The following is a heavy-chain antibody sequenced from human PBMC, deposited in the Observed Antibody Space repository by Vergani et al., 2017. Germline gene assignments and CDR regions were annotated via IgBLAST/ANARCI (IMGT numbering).Heavy chain of an antibody. CDR1: GFTFSSYA. Sequence: EVQLLESGGGLVQPGGSLRLSCAASGFTFSSYAMSWVRQAPGKGLEWVSAISGSGGSTYYADSVKGRFTISRDNSKNTLYLQMNSLRAEDTAVYYCAKEPFITMVRGVTGPGYGMDVWGQGTTVTVSS. J-gene: IGHJ6*02. V-gene: IGHV3-23*01. D-gene: IGHD3-10*01. CDR3: AKEPFITMVRGVTGPGYGMDV. CDR2: ISGSGGST.